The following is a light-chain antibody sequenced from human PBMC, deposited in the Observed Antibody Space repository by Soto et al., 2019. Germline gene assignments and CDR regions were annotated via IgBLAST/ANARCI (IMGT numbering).Light chain of an antibody. CDR1: SSDIGAYNY. CDR2: DVS. J-gene: IGLJ2*01. CDR3: SSYTSSSTPVV. V-gene: IGLV2-14*01. Sequence: QSALTQPASVSGSPGQSITISCTGTSSDIGAYNYVSWYQQHPGKVPKLMIYDVSNRPSGVSDRFSGSKSGNTASLTISGLQAEDEADYYCSSYTSSSTPVVFGGGTKLTVL.